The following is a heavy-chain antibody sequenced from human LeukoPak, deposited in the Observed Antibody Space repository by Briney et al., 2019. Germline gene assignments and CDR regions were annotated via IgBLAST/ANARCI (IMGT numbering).Heavy chain of an antibody. CDR3: ASRSYGSGSDY. CDR2: ISACGGDT. D-gene: IGHD3-10*01. CDR1: GFIFSSYV. J-gene: IGHJ4*02. V-gene: IGHV3-23*01. Sequence: GGSLRLSCEASGFIFSSYVMGWVRQAPGKGLEWVWSISACGGDTFTADSVKGRFTITRENSKNTLYLQMNSLRAEDTAVYYCASRSYGSGSDYWGQEPLVTVSS.